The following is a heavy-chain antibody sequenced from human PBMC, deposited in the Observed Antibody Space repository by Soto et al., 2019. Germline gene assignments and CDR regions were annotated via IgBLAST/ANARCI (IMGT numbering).Heavy chain of an antibody. Sequence: ASVKVSCKASGYTFTSYGISWVRQAPGQGLEWMGWISAYNGNTNYAQKLQGRVTMTTDTSTSTAYMELRSLRSDDTAVYYCARTVPIVVVVAATPNKYYFDYWGQGTLVTVSS. CDR3: ARTVPIVVVVAATPNKYYFDY. CDR1: GYTFTSYG. D-gene: IGHD2-15*01. CDR2: ISAYNGNT. J-gene: IGHJ4*02. V-gene: IGHV1-18*01.